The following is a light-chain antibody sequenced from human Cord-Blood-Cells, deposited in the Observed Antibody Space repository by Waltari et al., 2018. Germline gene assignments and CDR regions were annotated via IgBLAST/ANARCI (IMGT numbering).Light chain of an antibody. V-gene: IGLV2-14*01. CDR2: EVS. CDR1: SSDVGGYNY. J-gene: IGLJ1*01. Sequence: QSALTQPASVSGSPGQSITIPCTGTSSDVGGYNYFSWYQQHPGKAPKLMIYEVSNRPSGVSKRFSGSKSGNTASLTISGLQAEDEADYYCSSYTSSSTYVFGTGTKVTVL. CDR3: SSYTSSSTYV.